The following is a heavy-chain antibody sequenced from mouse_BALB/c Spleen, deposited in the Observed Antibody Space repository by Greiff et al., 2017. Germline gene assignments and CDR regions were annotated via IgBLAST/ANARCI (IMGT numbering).Heavy chain of an antibody. J-gene: IGHJ4*01. CDR2: ISSGGST. CDR1: GFTFSSYA. V-gene: IGHV5-6-5*01. CDR3: ARGGDLYAMDY. D-gene: IGHD3-3*01. Sequence: VQRVESGGGLVKPGGSLKLSCAASGFTFSSYAMSWVRQTPEKRLEWVASISSGGSTYYPDSVKGRFTISRDNARNILYLQMSSLRSEDTAMYYCARGGDLYAMDYWGQGTSVTVSS.